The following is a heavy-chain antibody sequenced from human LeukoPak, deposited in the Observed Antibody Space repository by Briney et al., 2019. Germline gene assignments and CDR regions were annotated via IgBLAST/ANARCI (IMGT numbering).Heavy chain of an antibody. CDR2: INPSGGST. CDR3: ARDWGYCSSTSCQVHYYYYMDV. V-gene: IGHV1-46*01. J-gene: IGHJ6*03. Sequence: ASVKVSCKASGYTFTSYYMHWVRQAPGQGLEWMGIINPSGGSTSYAQKFQGRVTMTRDTSTSTVYMELSSLRSEDTAVYYCARDWGYCSSTSCQVHYYYYMDVWGKGTTVTVSS. D-gene: IGHD2-2*01. CDR1: GYTFTSYY.